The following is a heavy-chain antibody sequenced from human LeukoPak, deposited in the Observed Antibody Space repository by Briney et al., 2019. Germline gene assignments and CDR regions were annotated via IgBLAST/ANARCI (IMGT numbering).Heavy chain of an antibody. V-gene: IGHV5-51*01. CDR2: IYPGDSDT. Sequence: GESLRISCKGSGYTFSSYWIGWVRQMPGKGLEWMGIIYPGDSDTRYSPSFQGQVTISADKSISTAYLQWSSLKASDTAMYYCARRHSHPIGAFDYWGQGTLVTVSS. CDR3: ARRHSHPIGAFDY. CDR1: GYTFSSYW. J-gene: IGHJ4*02.